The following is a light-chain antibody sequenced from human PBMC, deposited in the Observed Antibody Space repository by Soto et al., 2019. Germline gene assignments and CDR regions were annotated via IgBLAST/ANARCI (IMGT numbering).Light chain of an antibody. J-gene: IGKJ5*01. V-gene: IGKV3-20*01. CDR3: QQYRMLPNT. CDR1: ASVDTQ. Sequence: IVLTPSPGTLSFSPVETATLSCNASASVDTQLAWYQQKPGQAPRLLIYGASTRATGIPDRFSGSGSGTDFSLTTRGLKAEDFAVYYCQQYRMLPNTFGQGTRLEIK. CDR2: GAS.